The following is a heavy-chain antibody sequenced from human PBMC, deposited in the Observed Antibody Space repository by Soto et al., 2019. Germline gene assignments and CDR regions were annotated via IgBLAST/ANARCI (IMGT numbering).Heavy chain of an antibody. Sequence: KPSETLSLTCAVYGGSFSGYYWSWIRQPPGKGLEWIGEINHSGSTNYNPSLKSRVTISVDTSKNQFSLKLSSVTAADTAVYYCARGRVTGGIQLWLRGYYFGMDVWGQGTTVTVSS. CDR2: INHSGST. CDR1: GGSFSGYY. CDR3: ARGRVTGGIQLWLRGYYFGMDV. J-gene: IGHJ6*02. V-gene: IGHV4-34*01. D-gene: IGHD5-18*01.